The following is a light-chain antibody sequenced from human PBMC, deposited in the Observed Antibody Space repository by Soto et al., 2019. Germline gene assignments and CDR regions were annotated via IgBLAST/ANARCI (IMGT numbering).Light chain of an antibody. V-gene: IGKV1-9*01. J-gene: IGKJ4*01. CDR2: AAS. Sequence: IQFTQSPSSLSASVGDRVTITCRASQDIAIYLAWYQQKPGEAPKLLIYAASTLYGGVPSRFSGSGSGTDFALTITSLQAEDFETYDCQQLRMYPSTFGGGTKVDIK. CDR3: QQLRMYPST. CDR1: QDIAIY.